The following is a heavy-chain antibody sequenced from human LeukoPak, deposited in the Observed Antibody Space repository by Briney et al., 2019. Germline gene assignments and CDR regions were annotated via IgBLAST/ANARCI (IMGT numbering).Heavy chain of an antibody. V-gene: IGHV3-33*01. CDR3: ARDYFDY. J-gene: IGHJ4*02. CDR1: GFIFSQYA. Sequence: GTSLRLSCGASGFIFSQYAMHWVRQAPGKGLEWVTMIWREGINKFYADSVKGRFTISRDNSKNTLYLQMNSLRAEDTAVYYCARDYFDYWGQGTLVTVSS. CDR2: IWREGINK.